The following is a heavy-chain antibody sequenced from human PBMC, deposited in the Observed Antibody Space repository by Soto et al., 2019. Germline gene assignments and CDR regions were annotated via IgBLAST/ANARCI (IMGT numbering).Heavy chain of an antibody. CDR2: ISYDGSNK. CDR3: AKDSGYEDYYYYYMDV. J-gene: IGHJ6*03. Sequence: GGSLRLSCAASGFTFSSYGMHWVRQAPGKGLEWVAVISYDGSNKYYADSVKGRFTISRDNSKNTLYLQMNSLRAEDTAVYYCAKDSGYEDYYYYYMDVWGKGTTVTVSS. D-gene: IGHD5-12*01. V-gene: IGHV3-30*18. CDR1: GFTFSSYG.